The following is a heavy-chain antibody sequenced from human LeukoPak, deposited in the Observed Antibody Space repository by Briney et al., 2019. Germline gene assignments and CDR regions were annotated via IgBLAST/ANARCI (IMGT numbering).Heavy chain of an antibody. Sequence: SETLSLTCTVSGGSISSSSYYWGWIRQPPGKGLEWIGSIYYSGSTYYNPSLKSRVTISVDTSKNQFSLKLSSVTAADTAVYYCARLPQEDAFDIWGQGTMVTVSS. V-gene: IGHV4-39*01. CDR2: IYYSGST. CDR3: ARLPQEDAFDI. CDR1: GGSISSSSYY. J-gene: IGHJ3*02.